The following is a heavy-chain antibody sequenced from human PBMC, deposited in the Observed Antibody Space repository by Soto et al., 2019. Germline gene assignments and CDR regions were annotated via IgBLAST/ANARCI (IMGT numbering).Heavy chain of an antibody. CDR1: GGSISSSSYY. CDR2: IYYSGST. J-gene: IGHJ4*02. V-gene: IGHV4-39*01. CDR3: ARHEYSSSSGLYYFDY. D-gene: IGHD6-6*01. Sequence: QLQLQESGPGLVKPSETLSLTCTVSGGSISSSSYYWGWIRQPPGKGLEWIGSIYYSGSTYYNPSLKSRVTISVDTSKNQFSLKLSSVTDADTAVYYCARHEYSSSSGLYYFDYCGQGTLVTVYS.